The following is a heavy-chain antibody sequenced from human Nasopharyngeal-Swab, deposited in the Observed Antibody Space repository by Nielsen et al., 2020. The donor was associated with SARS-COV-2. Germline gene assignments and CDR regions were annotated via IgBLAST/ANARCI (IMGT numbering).Heavy chain of an antibody. J-gene: IGHJ2*01. Sequence: SVKVSCKASGFTFTSSAVQWVRQARGQRLEWIGWIVVGSGYTNYVQKFQERVTITRDMSTSTAYMEVSSLRSEDTAVYFCAADLQTTMAHWYFDLWGRGTLVTVSS. D-gene: IGHD1/OR15-1a*01. CDR1: GFTFTSSA. CDR3: AADLQTTMAHWYFDL. CDR2: IVVGSGYT. V-gene: IGHV1-58*01.